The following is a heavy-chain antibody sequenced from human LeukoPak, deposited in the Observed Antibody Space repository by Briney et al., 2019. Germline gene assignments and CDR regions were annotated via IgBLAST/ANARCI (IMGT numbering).Heavy chain of an antibody. CDR2: INQDGSEK. CDR3: VSFYETY. D-gene: IGHD2/OR15-2a*01. Sequence: GGSLRLSCAASGFIFSNYWMSWVRQAPGKGLEWVANINQDGSEKYYVDSVKGRFTISKDNAKNTVYLQMNSLRAEDTAVYYCVSFYETYWGRGTLVTVSS. CDR1: GFIFSNYW. J-gene: IGHJ4*02. V-gene: IGHV3-7*01.